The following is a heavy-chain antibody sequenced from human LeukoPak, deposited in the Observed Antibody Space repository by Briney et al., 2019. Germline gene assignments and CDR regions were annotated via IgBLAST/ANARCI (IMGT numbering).Heavy chain of an antibody. V-gene: IGHV3-23*01. CDR1: GFTFSSYA. CDR3: AKDSYCSGGSCPQPVYYYYYGMDV. D-gene: IGHD2-15*01. CDR2: ISGSGGST. Sequence: QTGGSLRLSCAASGFTFSSYAMSWVRQAPGKGLEWVSAISGSGGSTYYADSVKGRFTISRDNSKNTLYLQRNSLRAEDTAVYYCAKDSYCSGGSCPQPVYYYYYGMDVWGQGTTVTVSS. J-gene: IGHJ6*02.